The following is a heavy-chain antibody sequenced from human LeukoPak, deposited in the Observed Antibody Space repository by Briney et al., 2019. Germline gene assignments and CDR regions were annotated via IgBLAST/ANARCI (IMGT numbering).Heavy chain of an antibody. CDR1: GFSFRGNA. Sequence: GGSLRLSCAASGFSFRGNAMHWVRQAPGKGLEWLAIIWYDGSNEYYADSVKGRFTISRDNSKSTLYLQMNSLRAEDTALYYCARGGMSARPDYWGQGTLVTVSS. CDR2: IWYDGSNE. V-gene: IGHV3-33*01. D-gene: IGHD6-6*01. J-gene: IGHJ4*02. CDR3: ARGGMSARPDY.